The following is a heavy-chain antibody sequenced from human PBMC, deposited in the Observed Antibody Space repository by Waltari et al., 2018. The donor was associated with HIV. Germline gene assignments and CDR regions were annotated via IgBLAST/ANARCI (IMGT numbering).Heavy chain of an antibody. D-gene: IGHD2-21*01. V-gene: IGHV1-69-2*01. Sequence: EVQLLQSGPEVMKPGATVKISCKVSGYTFTDYYMHWVQQAPGKGLKWMGLVDPQDGSSMFAQNFQGRVTITADTSTDTAYMELRSLRSEDTAKYYCTIGGGGGRPGGSWGQGTLVTVSS. CDR1: GYTFTDYY. J-gene: IGHJ4*02. CDR3: TIGGGGGRPGGS. CDR2: VDPQDGSS.